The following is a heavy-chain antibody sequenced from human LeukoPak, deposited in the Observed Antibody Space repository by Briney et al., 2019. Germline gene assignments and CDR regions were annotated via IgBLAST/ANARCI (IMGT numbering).Heavy chain of an antibody. Sequence: PGGSLRLSCAASGFTFSTYDMNWVRQAPGKGLEWVSGISGSGDYTYYADSVKGRFTISRDNSKNTLYLQMNSLRAEDTAVYYCAKLRTTAAAPLGVDYWGQGTLVTVSS. CDR2: ISGSGDYT. V-gene: IGHV3-23*01. D-gene: IGHD2-2*01. CDR3: AKLRTTAAAPLGVDY. CDR1: GFTFSTYD. J-gene: IGHJ4*02.